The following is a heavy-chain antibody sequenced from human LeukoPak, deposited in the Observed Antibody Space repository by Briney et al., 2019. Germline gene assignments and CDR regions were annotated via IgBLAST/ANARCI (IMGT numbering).Heavy chain of an antibody. Sequence: GESLKISCKGSGYSINNYWIAWVRQLPGKGLEWMGIIYPADSDIRYSPSFQGQVTISADKSISTAYLQWNSLKASDTAMYYCARQEYCSGASCYTWFDPWGQGTLVTVSS. CDR1: GYSINNYW. CDR3: ARQEYCSGASCYTWFDP. D-gene: IGHD2-15*01. V-gene: IGHV5-51*01. CDR2: IYPADSDI. J-gene: IGHJ5*02.